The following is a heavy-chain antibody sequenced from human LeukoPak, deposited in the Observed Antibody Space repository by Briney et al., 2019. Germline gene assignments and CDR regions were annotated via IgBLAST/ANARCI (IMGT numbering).Heavy chain of an antibody. CDR1: GFTFSSYA. D-gene: IGHD2-2*01. Sequence: GESLSLSCAASGFTFSSYAMHWVRLAPGKGLEWDSAIRDSSTGTYYADSVRGRFTASRDNSKNTLYLQMNSLRAEDTAVYYCAKDPRSLGVCTSASCPYFDYWGQGALVTVSS. V-gene: IGHV3-23*01. CDR2: IRDSSTGT. J-gene: IGHJ4*02. CDR3: AKDPRSLGVCTSASCPYFDY.